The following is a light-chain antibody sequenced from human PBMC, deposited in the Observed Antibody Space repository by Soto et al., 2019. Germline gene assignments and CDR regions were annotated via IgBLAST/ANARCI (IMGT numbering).Light chain of an antibody. J-gene: IGKJ4*01. CDR2: AAS. CDR3: QKYNSAPLT. CDR1: QGISNY. Sequence: DIQMTQSPSSLSASVGDRVTITCRASQGISNYLAWDQQKPWKVANLLMYAASSLQSWVASRFSGGGCSTDFIITISSLQPDDVVTYYCQKYNSAPLTFGGGTKVDIK. V-gene: IGKV1-27*01.